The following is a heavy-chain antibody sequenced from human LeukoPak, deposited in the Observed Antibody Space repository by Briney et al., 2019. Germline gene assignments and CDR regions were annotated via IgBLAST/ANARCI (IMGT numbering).Heavy chain of an antibody. D-gene: IGHD2-15*01. J-gene: IGHJ4*02. CDR1: GYTFTSYD. CDR3: VRDGCSGGSCPFRD. Sequence: ASVKVSCKASGYTFTSYDINWVRQATGQGLEWMGWMNPNSGNTGYAQKFQGRVTMTRDTSTSTVYMELNSLRSEDTAVYYCVRDGCSGGSCPFRDWGQGTLVIVSS. V-gene: IGHV1-8*01. CDR2: MNPNSGNT.